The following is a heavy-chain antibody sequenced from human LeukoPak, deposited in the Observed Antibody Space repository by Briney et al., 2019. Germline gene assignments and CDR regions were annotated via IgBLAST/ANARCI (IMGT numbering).Heavy chain of an antibody. D-gene: IGHD3-9*01. CDR1: GFTFSGSA. CDR2: IRYDGSKK. V-gene: IGHV3-30*02. Sequence: GGSLRLSCAASGFTFSGSAMHWVRQAPGKGLQWVAFIRYDGSKKYYADSVKGRFTISRDNSKNTLYLQSNSLRAEDTAVYYCAKAPSYYDILTGYDYYYMAVWGKGTTVTISS. J-gene: IGHJ6*03. CDR3: AKAPSYYDILTGYDYYYMAV.